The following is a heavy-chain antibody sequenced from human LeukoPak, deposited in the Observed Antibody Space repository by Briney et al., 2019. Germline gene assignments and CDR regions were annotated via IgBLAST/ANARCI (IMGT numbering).Heavy chain of an antibody. V-gene: IGHV3-20*04. D-gene: IGHD3-22*01. CDR1: GFTFDDYG. Sequence: GGSLRLSCAASGFTFDDYGMSWVRQAPGKGLEWVSGINWNGGSTGYADSVKGRFTISRDNAKNSLYLQMNSLRAEDTALYYCAREATYYYDSSGYYLDYWGQGTLVTVSS. CDR3: AREATYYYDSSGYYLDY. J-gene: IGHJ4*02. CDR2: INWNGGST.